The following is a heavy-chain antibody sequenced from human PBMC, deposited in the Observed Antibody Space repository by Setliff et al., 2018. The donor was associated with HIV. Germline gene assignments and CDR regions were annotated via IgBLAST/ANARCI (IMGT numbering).Heavy chain of an antibody. D-gene: IGHD2-8*01. J-gene: IGHJ4*02. CDR1: GESFNTSF. V-gene: IGHV4-34*01. CDR2: INHSGST. Sequence: AETLSLTCAVYGESFNTSFWSWIRQPPGKGLEWIGHINHSGSTNYNPSLKSRVTISIGTSKNQFSLQLSSVTAADTAVYYCATGLIRAPDDWGQGSLVTVSS. CDR3: ATGLIRAPDD.